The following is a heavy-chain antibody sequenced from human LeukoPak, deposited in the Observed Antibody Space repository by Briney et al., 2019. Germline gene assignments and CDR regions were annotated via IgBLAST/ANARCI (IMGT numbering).Heavy chain of an antibody. D-gene: IGHD3-22*01. CDR1: GFTFSSYD. V-gene: IGHV3-21*01. CDR2: ISSSSSYI. Sequence: PGGSLRLSCAASGFTFSSYDMDWVRQAPGKGLEWVSSISSSSSYIYYADSVKGRFTISRDNAKNTLYLQMNSLRAEDTAVYYCARELYYYDSSGYGVDAFDIWGQGTMVTVSS. CDR3: ARELYYYDSSGYGVDAFDI. J-gene: IGHJ3*02.